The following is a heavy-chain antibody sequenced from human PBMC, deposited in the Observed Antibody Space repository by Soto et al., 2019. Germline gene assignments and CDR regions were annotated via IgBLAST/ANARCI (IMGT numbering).Heavy chain of an antibody. D-gene: IGHD6-19*01. V-gene: IGHV3-23*01. Sequence: PGGSLRLSCSASGFTFNSYAMSWVRQAPGKGLEWVSAIIDDGGRAYSADSVKGRFTISRDNFKNTLSLQMNSHRAEDTAVYYCAKDKMEQWLGGGYFGYCGQGTQSAVSS. CDR1: GFTFNSYA. CDR3: AKDKMEQWLGGGYFGY. CDR2: IIDDGGRA. J-gene: IGHJ4*02.